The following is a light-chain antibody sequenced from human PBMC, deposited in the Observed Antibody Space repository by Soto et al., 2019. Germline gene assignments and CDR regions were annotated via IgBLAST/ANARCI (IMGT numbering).Light chain of an antibody. CDR2: HTY. CDR3: QHFGGSLPVT. J-gene: IGKJ5*01. Sequence: MVLTHAPGVLSLSPGERATVSCRASESVNIMYLGWYQQKPGQAPRLATFHTYLRPTGIPDRFSGSGSGSEFGLAISRLEPEDFAVYYCQHFGGSLPVTFGQGTRVEI. V-gene: IGKV3-20*01. CDR1: ESVNIMY.